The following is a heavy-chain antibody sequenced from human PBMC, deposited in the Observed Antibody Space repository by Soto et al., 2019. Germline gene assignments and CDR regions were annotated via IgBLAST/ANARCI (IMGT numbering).Heavy chain of an antibody. J-gene: IGHJ4*01. CDR3: ARDRRGMAAAGIHFDA. V-gene: IGHV3-48*04. Sequence: PGGSLRHSFAASELTYCSYSMNQLGQRPGQGQEWVSYISSSSSTIYYADSVKGRFTISRDNAKNSLYLQMNSLRAEDTAVYYCARDRRGMAAAGIHFDAWGQGSLVTVSS. CDR2: ISSSSSTI. D-gene: IGHD6-13*01. CDR1: ELTYCSYS.